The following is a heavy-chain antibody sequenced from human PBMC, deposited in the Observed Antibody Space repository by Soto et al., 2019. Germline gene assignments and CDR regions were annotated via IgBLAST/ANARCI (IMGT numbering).Heavy chain of an antibody. J-gene: IGHJ4*02. CDR3: AKDRIRYSSSWYPLDY. CDR2: ISYDGSNK. V-gene: IGHV3-30*18. Sequence: GGSLRLSCAASGFTFSSYGMHWVRQAPGKGLEWVAVISYDGSNKYYADSVKGRFTISRDNSKSTLYLQMNSLRAEDTAVYYCAKDRIRYSSSWYPLDYWGQGTLVTVSS. CDR1: GFTFSSYG. D-gene: IGHD6-13*01.